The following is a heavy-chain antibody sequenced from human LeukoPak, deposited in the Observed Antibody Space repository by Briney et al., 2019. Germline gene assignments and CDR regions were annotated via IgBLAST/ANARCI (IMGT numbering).Heavy chain of an antibody. V-gene: IGHV3-30*03. CDR3: ARNSPYDVHFFDY. Sequence: GRSLRLSCAGSGFTFSNYDMHWVRQAPGKGLEWVAVISSDGGNAYYVDSVKGRFTISRDNSKNTLYLQMNSLRAEDTAVYYCARNSPYDVHFFDYWGQGTLVTVSS. CDR2: ISSDGGNA. J-gene: IGHJ4*02. CDR1: GFTFSNYD. D-gene: IGHD3-10*02.